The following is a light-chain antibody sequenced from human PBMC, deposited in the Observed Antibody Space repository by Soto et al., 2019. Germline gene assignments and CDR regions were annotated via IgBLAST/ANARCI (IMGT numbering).Light chain of an antibody. J-gene: IGLJ1*01. Sequence: QSVLTQPASVSGSPGQSITISCTGTSSDVGGYNYVSWYQHHPGKAPKLMIYDVSNRPSGVSNRFSGSKSGNTASLTISGLQAEDEADYYCSSYTSSSTLVFFGTGTKLTVL. V-gene: IGLV2-14*03. CDR3: SSYTSSSTLVF. CDR1: SSDVGGYNY. CDR2: DVS.